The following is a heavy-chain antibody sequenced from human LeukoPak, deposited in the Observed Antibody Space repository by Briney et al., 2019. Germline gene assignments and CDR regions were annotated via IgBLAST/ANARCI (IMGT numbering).Heavy chain of an antibody. J-gene: IGHJ4*02. V-gene: IGHV1-24*01. CDR3: ATGLYSGSYSTAIEDY. CDR2: FDPEDGET. CDR1: GYTLTELS. Sequence: ASVKVSCKVSGYTLTELSMHWVRQAPGKGLVWMGGFDPEDGETIYAQKFQGRVTMTEDTSTDTAYMELSSLRSEDTAVYYCATGLYSGSYSTAIEDYWGQGTLVTVSS. D-gene: IGHD1-26*01.